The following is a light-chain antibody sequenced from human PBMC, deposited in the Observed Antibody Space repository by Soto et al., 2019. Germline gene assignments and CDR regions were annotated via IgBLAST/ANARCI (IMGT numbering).Light chain of an antibody. V-gene: IGKV1-39*01. CDR1: PSISNY. Sequence: QMTQSPSSLSAFVGDRVTITCRASPSISNYLNWYQHKPGKAPELLIYAASNLQTGAPSRFSGSGSGTDFTLTISSLQPEDFATYYCQQTYSTPLTFGGGTKVEIK. CDR2: AAS. J-gene: IGKJ4*01. CDR3: QQTYSTPLT.